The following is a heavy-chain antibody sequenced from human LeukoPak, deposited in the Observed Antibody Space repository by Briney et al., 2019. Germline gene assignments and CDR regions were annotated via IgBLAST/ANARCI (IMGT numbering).Heavy chain of an antibody. CDR1: GFIVSSNY. V-gene: IGHV3-66*02. J-gene: IGHJ3*02. Sequence: GGSLRLSCAASGFIVSSNYMSWVRQAPGKGLEWVSVIYDGGSTYYADSVKGRFTISRDNSKNTLYLQMNSLRAEDTAVYYCAREEQLADAFDIWGQGTMVTVSS. CDR2: IYDGGST. CDR3: AREEQLADAFDI. D-gene: IGHD6-6*01.